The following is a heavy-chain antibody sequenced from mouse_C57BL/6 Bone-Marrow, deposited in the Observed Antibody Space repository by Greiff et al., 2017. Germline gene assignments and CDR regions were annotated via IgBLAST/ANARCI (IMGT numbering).Heavy chain of an antibody. CDR1: GYTFTDYY. D-gene: IGHD1-1*01. V-gene: IGHV1-26*01. J-gene: IGHJ1*03. CDR2: INPNNGGT. Sequence: EVKLMESGPELVKPGASVKISCKASGYTFTDYYMNWVKQSHGKSLEWIGDINPNNGGTSYNQKFKGKATLTVDKSSSTAYMELRSLTSEDSAVYYCARHGSSHWYFDVWGTGTTVTVSS. CDR3: ARHGSSHWYFDV.